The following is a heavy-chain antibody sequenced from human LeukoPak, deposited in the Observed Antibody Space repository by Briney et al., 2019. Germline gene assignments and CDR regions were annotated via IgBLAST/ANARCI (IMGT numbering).Heavy chain of an antibody. D-gene: IGHD1-26*01. J-gene: IGHJ6*03. Sequence: GGSLRLFCAASGFTFDDYAMHWVRQAPGKGLEWVSGISWNSGSIGYADSVKGRFTISRDNAKNSLYLQMNSLRAEDTALYYCAKGGDYYYYMDVWGKGTTVTVSS. CDR3: AKGGDYYYYMDV. CDR1: GFTFDDYA. CDR2: ISWNSGSI. V-gene: IGHV3-9*01.